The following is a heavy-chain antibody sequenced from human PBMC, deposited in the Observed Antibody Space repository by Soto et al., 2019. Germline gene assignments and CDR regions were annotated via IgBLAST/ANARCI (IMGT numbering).Heavy chain of an antibody. CDR2: IIPILGIA. Sequence: ASVKVSCKASGGTFSSYTISWVRQAPGQGLEWMGRIIPILGIANYAQKFQGRVTITADKSTSTAYMELSSLRSEDTAVYYCAREGAAFGGVIVHRYFQHWGQGTLVTVSS. J-gene: IGHJ1*01. CDR3: AREGAAFGGVIVHRYFQH. V-gene: IGHV1-69*04. D-gene: IGHD3-16*02. CDR1: GGTFSSYT.